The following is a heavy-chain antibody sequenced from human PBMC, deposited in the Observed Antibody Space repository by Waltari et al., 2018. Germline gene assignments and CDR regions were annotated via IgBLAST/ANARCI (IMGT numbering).Heavy chain of an antibody. CDR2: IYTSGGT. J-gene: IGHJ5*02. D-gene: IGHD2-15*01. CDR3: ARDQVVVAATGGLGWFDP. Sequence: QVQLQESGPGLVKPSQTLSLTCTVSGGSISSGSYYWSWIRQPAGKGLEWIGRIYTSGGTIYNPSLKSRVTISVCTSKIQFSLKLSSLTAADTAVYYCARDQVVVAATGGLGWFDPWGQGTLVTVSS. CDR1: GGSISSGSYY. V-gene: IGHV4-61*02.